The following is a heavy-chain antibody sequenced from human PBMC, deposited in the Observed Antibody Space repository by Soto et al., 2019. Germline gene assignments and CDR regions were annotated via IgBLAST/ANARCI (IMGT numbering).Heavy chain of an antibody. J-gene: IGHJ6*02. CDR2: INAGNGNT. CDR1: GYTFTSYA. CDR3: ARGQYYYGSGCYYRRQNYYYYGMDV. Sequence: ASVKVSCKASGYTFTSYAMHWVRQAPGQRLEWMGWINAGNGNTKYSQKFQGRVTITRDTSASTAYMELSSLRSEDTAVYYCARGQYYYGSGCYYRRQNYYYYGMDVWGQGTMVTVSS. D-gene: IGHD3-10*01. V-gene: IGHV1-3*01.